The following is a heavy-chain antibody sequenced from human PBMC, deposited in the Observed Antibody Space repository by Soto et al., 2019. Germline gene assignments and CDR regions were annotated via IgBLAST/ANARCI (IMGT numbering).Heavy chain of an antibody. CDR1: GGSITNYY. D-gene: IGHD5-12*01. CDR2: VYYSGST. J-gene: IGHJ4*02. Sequence: SETLSLTCPISGGSITNYYWSWIRQPPGKGLEWIGYVYYSGSTKYNPSLESRVTISADTSKNQFSLRVTSVTAADTAVYYCAKHRRSDPEGYTLDFWGWGILVPVS. V-gene: IGHV4-59*01. CDR3: AKHRRSDPEGYTLDF.